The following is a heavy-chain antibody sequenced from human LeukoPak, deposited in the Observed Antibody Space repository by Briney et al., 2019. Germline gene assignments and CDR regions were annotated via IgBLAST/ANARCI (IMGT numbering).Heavy chain of an antibody. CDR3: ARGLGPHY. Sequence: GGSLRLSCAASGFTFTSYAMSWVRQAPGKGLEWVSTISGSGGSSYYADSVKGQFTISRDNSKNTLYLQMNSLRAEDTAVYYCARGLGPHYWGQGTLVTVSS. V-gene: IGHV3-23*01. J-gene: IGHJ4*02. CDR1: GFTFTSYA. CDR2: ISGSGGSS. D-gene: IGHD3-16*01.